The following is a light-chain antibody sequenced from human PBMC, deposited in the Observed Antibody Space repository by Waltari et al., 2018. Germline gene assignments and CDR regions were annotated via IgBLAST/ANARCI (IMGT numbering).Light chain of an antibody. Sequence: QSALPQPASVYGSPGQSITISCTGTSSEIGGYNSASWSQHHPGKPPKLLIYEVSNRPSGVSDRFSGSKSGKTASLTISGLQAGDEAVYYCSSYTSLTTLVFGGGTKLTVL. CDR2: EVS. CDR3: SSYTSLTTLV. J-gene: IGLJ2*01. V-gene: IGLV2-14*01. CDR1: SSEIGGYNS.